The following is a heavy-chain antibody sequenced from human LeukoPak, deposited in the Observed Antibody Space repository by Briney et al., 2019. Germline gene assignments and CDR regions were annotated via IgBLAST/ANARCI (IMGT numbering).Heavy chain of an antibody. CDR1: GGSISSSNW. CDR2: IYHSGST. Sequence: SETLSLTCAVSGGSISSSNWWSWVRQPPGKGLEWIGEIYHSGSTNYNPSLKSRATISVDKSKNQFSLKLSSVTAADTAVYYCASGLYYYYYYMDVWGKGTTVTVSS. V-gene: IGHV4-4*02. CDR3: ASGLYYYYYYMDV. J-gene: IGHJ6*03.